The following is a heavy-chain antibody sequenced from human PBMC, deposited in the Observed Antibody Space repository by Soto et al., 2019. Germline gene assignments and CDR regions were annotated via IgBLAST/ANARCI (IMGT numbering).Heavy chain of an antibody. D-gene: IGHD3-3*01. Sequence: EVQLLESGGGLVQPGGSLRLSCAASGFTFSSYAMSWVRQAPGKGLEWVSAISGSGGSTYYADSVKGRFTISRDNSKNPLYLQMNSLRAEDTAVYYCAKTPYDDFWRGYNNWFDPWGQGTLVTVSS. CDR1: GFTFSSYA. CDR2: ISGSGGST. CDR3: AKTPYDDFWRGYNNWFDP. J-gene: IGHJ5*02. V-gene: IGHV3-23*01.